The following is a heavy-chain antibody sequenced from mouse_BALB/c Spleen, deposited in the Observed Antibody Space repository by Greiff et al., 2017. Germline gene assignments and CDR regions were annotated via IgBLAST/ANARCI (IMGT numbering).Heavy chain of an antibody. CDR2: ISYDGSN. CDR1: GYSITSGYY. D-gene: IGHD2-1*01. V-gene: IGHV3-6*02. Sequence: EVQLQQSGPGLVKPSQSLSLTCSVTGYSITSGYYWNWIRQFPGNKLEWMGYISYDGSNNYNPSLKNRISITRDTSKNQFFLKLNSVTTEDTATYYCARGGNWYAMDYWGQGTSVTVSS. J-gene: IGHJ4*01. CDR3: ARGGNWYAMDY.